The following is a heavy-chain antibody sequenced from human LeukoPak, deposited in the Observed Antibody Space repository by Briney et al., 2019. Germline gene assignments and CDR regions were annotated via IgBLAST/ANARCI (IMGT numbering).Heavy chain of an antibody. D-gene: IGHD6-25*01. V-gene: IGHV4-59*08. CDR1: GGSISGYY. J-gene: IGHJ4*02. CDR2: IYYSGST. Sequence: SETLSLTCTVSGGSISGYYWSWIRQPPGKGLEWIGYIYYSGSTPYNPSLKSRVTMSVDTSKNQLSLRVSSVTAADTAVYYCARHRSSGDDYWGQGTLVSVSS. CDR3: ARHRSSGDDY.